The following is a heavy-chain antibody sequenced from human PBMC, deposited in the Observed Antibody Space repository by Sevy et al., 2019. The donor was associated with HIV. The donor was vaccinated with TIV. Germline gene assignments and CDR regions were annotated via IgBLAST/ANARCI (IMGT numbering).Heavy chain of an antibody. D-gene: IGHD5-12*01. CDR3: ASVPGYSGYDYGFFHS. V-gene: IGHV5-51*01. CDR1: GYSFSSYW. J-gene: IGHJ4*02. CDR2: INGGDSDT. Sequence: GESLKISCKGSGYSFSSYWIAWVRQMPGKGLEWMGIINGGDSDTRDSPSIQGQVTISADKSLSTAYLQWSSLEASDTAMYLCASVPGYSGYDYGFFHSWGQGTLVTVS.